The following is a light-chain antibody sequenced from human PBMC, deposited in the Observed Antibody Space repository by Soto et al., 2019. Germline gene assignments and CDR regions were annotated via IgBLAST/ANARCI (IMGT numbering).Light chain of an antibody. J-gene: IGLJ3*02. CDR2: EVS. Sequence: QSVLTQPPSVSAAPGQKVTISCSGSTSNIGDNYVSWYQKHPGKAPKLLIYEVSNRPSGVSNRFSGSKSGNTASLTISGLQAEDEADYYCSSNTTNTPLVFGGGTKVTVL. CDR1: TSNIGDNY. V-gene: IGLV2-14*01. CDR3: SSNTTNTPLV.